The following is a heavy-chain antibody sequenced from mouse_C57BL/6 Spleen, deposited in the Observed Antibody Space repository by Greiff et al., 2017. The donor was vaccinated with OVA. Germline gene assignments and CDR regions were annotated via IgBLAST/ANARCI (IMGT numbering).Heavy chain of an antibody. CDR1: GFTFSDFY. V-gene: IGHV7-1*01. CDR2: SRNKANDYTT. D-gene: IGHD1-1*01. Sequence: EVQVVESGGGLVQSGRSLRLSCATSGFTFSDFYMEWVRQAPGKGLEWIAASRNKANDYTTEYSASVKGRFIVSRDTSQSIPYLQMNALRAEDTAIYYCASRYYGSREGYFDYWGQGTTLTVSS. CDR3: ASRYYGSREGYFDY. J-gene: IGHJ2*01.